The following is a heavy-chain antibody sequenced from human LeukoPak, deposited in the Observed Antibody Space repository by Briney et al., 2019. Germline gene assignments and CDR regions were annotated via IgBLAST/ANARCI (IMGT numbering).Heavy chain of an antibody. J-gene: IGHJ4*02. V-gene: IGHV3-23*01. CDR1: GFTFSSYA. Sequence: GGSLRLSCVASGFTFSSYAMSWVRQAPARGLEWVGSLRGDGDTFYADSVKGRFTLSRDESRNTVYLQLNNLRVEDTAVYYCAKASWVSSADAVLWGQETPVTVSS. CDR2: LRGDGDT. CDR3: AKASWVSSADAVL. D-gene: IGHD3-16*01.